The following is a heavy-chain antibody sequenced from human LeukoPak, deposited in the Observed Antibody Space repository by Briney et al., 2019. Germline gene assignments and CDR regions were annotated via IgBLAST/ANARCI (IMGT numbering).Heavy chain of an antibody. CDR2: ISGSGGST. CDR1: GFTFSSYA. D-gene: IGHD3-22*01. J-gene: IGHJ4*02. Sequence: GSLRLSCAASGFTFSSYAMSWVRQAPGKGLEWVSAISGSGGSTYYADSVKGRFTISRDNSKNTLYLQMNSLRAEDTAVYYCAKDDATYYYDSSGLTTAHFDYWGQGTLVTVSS. V-gene: IGHV3-23*01. CDR3: AKDDATYYYDSSGLTTAHFDY.